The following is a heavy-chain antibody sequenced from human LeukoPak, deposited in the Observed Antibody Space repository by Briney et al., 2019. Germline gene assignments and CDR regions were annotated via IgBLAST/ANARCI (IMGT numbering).Heavy chain of an antibody. CDR1: GYSISSGYY. J-gene: IGHJ4*02. CDR2: IYHSGST. D-gene: IGHD5-12*01. V-gene: IGHV4-38-2*01. CDR3: ARGGYDNINCVDY. Sequence: PSETLSLTCAVSGYSISSGYYWGWIRQPPGKGLEWIGSIYHSGSTYYNPSLKSRVTISVDTSKNQFSLKLSSVTAADTAVYYCARGGYDNINCVDYWGQGTLVTVSS.